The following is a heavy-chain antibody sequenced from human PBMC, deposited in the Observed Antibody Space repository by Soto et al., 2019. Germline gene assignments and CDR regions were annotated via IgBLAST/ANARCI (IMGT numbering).Heavy chain of an antibody. CDR1: GFSLSNARMG. V-gene: IGHV2-26*01. D-gene: IGHD3-22*01. J-gene: IGHJ3*02. Sequence: QVTLKESGPVLVKPTETLTLTCTVSGFSLSNARMGVSWIRQPPGKALEWLAHIFSNDEKSYSTSLKSRLTISKDTSKSQVVLTMTNMDPVDTATYYCARIAATKDSSGYCWWWCAFDIWGQGTMVTVSS. CDR2: IFSNDEK. CDR3: ARIAATKDSSGYCWWWCAFDI.